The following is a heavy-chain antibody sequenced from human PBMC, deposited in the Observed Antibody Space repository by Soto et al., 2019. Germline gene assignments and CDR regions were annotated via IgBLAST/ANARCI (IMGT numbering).Heavy chain of an antibody. CDR1: GDSISATIYY. D-gene: IGHD6-19*01. V-gene: IGHV4-39*01. Sequence: PSETLSLTCSVSGDSISATIYYWGWVRQSPGRGLEWIGSIHYGGTTQFHSSLKTLVTISVDTSKHEFSLRLWSVTASDTAVYFCARQSKAVADSMAYWGQGTPVTVSS. CDR3: ARQSKAVADSMAY. J-gene: IGHJ4*02. CDR2: IHYGGTT.